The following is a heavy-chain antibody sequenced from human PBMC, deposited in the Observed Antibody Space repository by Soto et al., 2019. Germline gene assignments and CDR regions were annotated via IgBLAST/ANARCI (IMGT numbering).Heavy chain of an antibody. V-gene: IGHV1-3*01. Sequence: GASVKVSCKASGYTLTSYAMHWVRQAPGQRLEWMGWINAGNGNTKYSQKFQGRVTITRDTSASTAYMELSSLRSEDTAVYYCAREEPLYSNPRGFYYGMDVWGQGTTVTVSS. D-gene: IGHD4-4*01. J-gene: IGHJ6*02. CDR2: INAGNGNT. CDR3: AREEPLYSNPRGFYYGMDV. CDR1: GYTLTSYA.